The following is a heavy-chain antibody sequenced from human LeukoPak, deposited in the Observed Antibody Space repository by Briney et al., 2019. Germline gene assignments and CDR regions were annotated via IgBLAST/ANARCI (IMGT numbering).Heavy chain of an antibody. D-gene: IGHD3-22*01. V-gene: IGHV5-51*01. J-gene: IGHJ5*02. CDR3: ARIIRPYYYDSSGFYNWFDP. Sequence: GESLKISCKGSGYSFTSYWIGWVRQMPGKGLEWMGIIYPGDSDTRYSPSFQGQVTISADKSISTAYLQWSSLKASDTAMYYCARIIRPYYYDSSGFYNWFDPWGQGTLVTVSS. CDR1: GYSFTSYW. CDR2: IYPGDSDT.